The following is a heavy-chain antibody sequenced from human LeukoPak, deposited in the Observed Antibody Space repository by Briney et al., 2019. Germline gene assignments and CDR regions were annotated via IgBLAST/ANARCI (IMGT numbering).Heavy chain of an antibody. Sequence: TPSETLSLTCTVSGGSISSGGYYWSWIRQHPGKGLEWIGYIYYSGSTYYNPSLKSRVTISVDTSKNQFSLKLSSVTAADTAVYYCARVGYYSNIWFDPWGQGTLVTVSS. V-gene: IGHV4-31*03. CDR3: ARVGYYSNIWFDP. D-gene: IGHD4-11*01. CDR1: GGSISSGGYY. CDR2: IYYSGST. J-gene: IGHJ5*02.